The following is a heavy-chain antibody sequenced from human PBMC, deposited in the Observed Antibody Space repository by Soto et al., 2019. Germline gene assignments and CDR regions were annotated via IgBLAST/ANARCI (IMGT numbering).Heavy chain of an antibody. CDR3: AEGLPQYGLGRERGKWFGR. J-gene: IGHJ5*02. CDR1: GFSLSTTGVG. Sequence: QITLKESGPTLVRPTQTLTLTCTFSGFSLSTTGVGVGWIRQPPGKALEWLALIYWDDDKRYSPSLKSRLTSTKDRAKKEVILTVTNVDPVDTARDCCAEGLPQYGLGRERGKWFGRWGQGTVVT. CDR2: IYWDDDK. V-gene: IGHV2-5*02. D-gene: IGHD3-10*01.